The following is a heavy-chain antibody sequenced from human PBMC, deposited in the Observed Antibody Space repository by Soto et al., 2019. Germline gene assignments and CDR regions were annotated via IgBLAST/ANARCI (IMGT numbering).Heavy chain of an antibody. V-gene: IGHV5-10-1*01. Sequence: GESLKISCKGSGYSFTNYWISWVRHMPGKVPEWMGRIDPSDSYTNFSPSFQGLVSISTDTSINTAYLQWSSLKSSHAPMYYCGGLIDPTSGALDYWAQRPLVTVCS. CDR3: GGLIDPTSGALDY. CDR1: GYSFTNYW. CDR2: IDPSDSYT. D-gene: IGHD2-8*01. J-gene: IGHJ4*02.